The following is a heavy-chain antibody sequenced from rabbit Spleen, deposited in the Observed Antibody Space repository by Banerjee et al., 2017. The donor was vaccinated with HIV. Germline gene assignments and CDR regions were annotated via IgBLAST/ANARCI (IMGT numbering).Heavy chain of an antibody. Sequence: QEQLEESGGDLVKPGASLTLTCKASGLDLSSRYWICWVRQAPGKGLEWIACIDVAKYGTTYYTSWAKGRFTISKTSSTTVTLHMTSLTVADTATYFCARDAAGREDFTLWGQGTLVTVS. V-gene: IGHV1S45*01. CDR1: GLDLSSRYW. D-gene: IGHD4-2*01. CDR2: IDVAKYGTT. J-gene: IGHJ4*01. CDR3: ARDAAGREDFTL.